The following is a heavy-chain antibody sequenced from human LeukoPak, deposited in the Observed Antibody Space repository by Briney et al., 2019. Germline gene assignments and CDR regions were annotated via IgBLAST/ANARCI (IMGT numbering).Heavy chain of an antibody. J-gene: IGHJ3*02. CDR2: ISSSSSTI. Sequence: GGSLRLSCAASGFTFSSQWMNWVRQAPGKGLEWVSYISSSSSTIYYADSVKGRFTISRDNAKNSLYLQMNSLRAEDTAVYYCARPMYSSSWFQAFDIWGQGTMVTVSS. V-gene: IGHV3-48*01. D-gene: IGHD6-13*01. CDR3: ARPMYSSSWFQAFDI. CDR1: GFTFSSQW.